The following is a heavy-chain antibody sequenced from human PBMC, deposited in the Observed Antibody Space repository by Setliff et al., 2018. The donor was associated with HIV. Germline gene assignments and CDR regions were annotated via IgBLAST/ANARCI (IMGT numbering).Heavy chain of an antibody. CDR1: GVSISSYY. D-gene: IGHD5-12*01. CDR2: IFPGGAT. V-gene: IGHV4-59*01. Sequence: PSETLSLTCSVSGVSISSYYWSWIRHSPGKGLGWIGIIFPGGATNYNPSLTSRVTISVDTSKNHLFLKLTSVTTADTAVYFCAKSSPSIGYITDCWGQGAPVTSPQ. J-gene: IGHJ4*02. CDR3: AKSSPSIGYITDC.